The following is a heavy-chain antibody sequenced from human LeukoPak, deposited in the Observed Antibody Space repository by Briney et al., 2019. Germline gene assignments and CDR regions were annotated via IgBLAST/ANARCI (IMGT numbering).Heavy chain of an antibody. V-gene: IGHV4-38-2*02. CDR3: ARETEKQWQY. D-gene: IGHD6-19*01. Sequence: PSETLSLTCTVSGYSLTSGYYWGWIRQPPGKGLGWIASIFHSGSTFYNPSVKSRVTISVDTSKNQFSLTLRSVTAADTAVYYCARETEKQWQYWGQGTMATVSS. CDR2: IFHSGST. J-gene: IGHJ3*01. CDR1: GYSLTSGYY.